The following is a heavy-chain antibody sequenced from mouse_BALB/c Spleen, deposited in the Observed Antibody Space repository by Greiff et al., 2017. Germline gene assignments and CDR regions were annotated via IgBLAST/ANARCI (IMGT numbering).Heavy chain of an antibody. Sequence: EVQLQQSGAELVKPGASVKLSCTASGFNIKDTYMHWVKQRPEQGLEWIGRIDPANGNTKYDPKFQGKATITADTSSNPAYLQLSSLTSEDTADYYSARAVHYYGYGAMDYWGQGTSVTVSS. CDR3: ARAVHYYGYGAMDY. V-gene: IGHV14-3*02. CDR2: IDPANGNT. CDR1: GFNIKDTY. J-gene: IGHJ4*01. D-gene: IGHD1-2*01.